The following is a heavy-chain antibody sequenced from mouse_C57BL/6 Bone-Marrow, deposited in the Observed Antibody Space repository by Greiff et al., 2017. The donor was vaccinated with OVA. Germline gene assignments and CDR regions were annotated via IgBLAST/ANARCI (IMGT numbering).Heavy chain of an antibody. Sequence: VQLQESGAELVRPGASVKLSCKASGYTFTDYYINWVKQRPGQGLEWIARIYPGSGNTYYNEKFKGKATLTAEKSSSTAYMQLSSLTSEDSAVYFCARGGYYDPLFAYWGQGTLVTVSA. V-gene: IGHV1-76*01. CDR2: IYPGSGNT. CDR1: GYTFTDYY. CDR3: ARGGYYDPLFAY. D-gene: IGHD2-4*01. J-gene: IGHJ3*01.